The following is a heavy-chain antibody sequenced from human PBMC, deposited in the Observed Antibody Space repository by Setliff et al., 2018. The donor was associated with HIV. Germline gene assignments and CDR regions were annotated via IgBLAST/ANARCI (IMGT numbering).Heavy chain of an antibody. Sequence: SETLSLTCTVSGGSITGYYWNWIRQPPGKGLEWIGHIYYNGNTNYNPSLKSRGTISVDTSKNQFSLKLTSVTAADTAVYYCAREIYGGNSRPCDYWGQGTLVTVSS. CDR2: IYYNGNT. CDR3: AREIYGGNSRPCDY. V-gene: IGHV4-59*01. D-gene: IGHD4-17*01. CDR1: GGSITGYY. J-gene: IGHJ4*02.